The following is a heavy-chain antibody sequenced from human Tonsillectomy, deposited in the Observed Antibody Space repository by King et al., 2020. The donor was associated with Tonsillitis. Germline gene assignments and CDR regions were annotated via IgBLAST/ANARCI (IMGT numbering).Heavy chain of an antibody. J-gene: IGHJ3*02. Sequence: VQLVQSGAEVKKPGESLKISCKGSGYSFTSYWIGWVRQMPGKGLEWMGIIYPGDSDTRYSPSFQGQVTISADKSISTAYLQWSSLKASDTAMYYCARLYGARRQITMIVSEAAFDIWGQGTMVTVSS. V-gene: IGHV5-51*01. CDR3: ARLYGARRQITMIVSEAAFDI. CDR2: IYPGDSDT. D-gene: IGHD3-22*01. CDR1: GYSFTSYW.